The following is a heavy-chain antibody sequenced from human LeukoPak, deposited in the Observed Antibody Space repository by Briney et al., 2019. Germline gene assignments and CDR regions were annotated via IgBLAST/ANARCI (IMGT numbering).Heavy chain of an antibody. J-gene: IGHJ4*02. V-gene: IGHV3-48*01. CDR3: AKFGSKSY. CDR1: GFTFSSYS. Sequence: PGGSLRLSCAASGFTFSSYSMNWVRQAPGKGLEWVSYISSSSSTIYYADSVKGRFTISRDNAKNSLYLQMNSLRAEDTAVYYCAKFGSKSYWGQGTLVTVSS. D-gene: IGHD3-3*01. CDR2: ISSSSSTI.